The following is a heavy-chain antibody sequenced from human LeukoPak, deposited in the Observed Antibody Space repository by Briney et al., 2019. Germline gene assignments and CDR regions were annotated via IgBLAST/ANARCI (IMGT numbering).Heavy chain of an antibody. D-gene: IGHD2-15*01. CDR2: IYYSGST. CDR1: GGSISSGSYY. CDR3: ARERLGGGAFDI. Sequence: SETLSLTCTVSGGSISSGSYYWSWIRQPPGKGLEWIGYIYYSGSTNYNPSLKSRVTISVDTSKNQFSLKLSSVTAADTAVYYCARERLGGGAFDIWGQGTMVTVSS. V-gene: IGHV4-61*01. J-gene: IGHJ3*02.